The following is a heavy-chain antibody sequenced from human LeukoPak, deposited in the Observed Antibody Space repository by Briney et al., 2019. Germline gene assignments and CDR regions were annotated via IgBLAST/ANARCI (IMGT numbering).Heavy chain of an antibody. D-gene: IGHD3-22*01. CDR1: GGSFSGYY. CDR3: ARSRSRSGYPNYFDY. V-gene: IGHV4-34*01. J-gene: IGHJ4*02. CDR2: INHSGST. Sequence: PSETLSLTCAVYGGSFSGYYWSWIRQPPGKGLEWIGEINHSGSTNYNPSLKSRVTISVDTSKKQFSLKLSSVTAADTAVYYCARSRSRSGYPNYFDYWGQGTLVTVSS.